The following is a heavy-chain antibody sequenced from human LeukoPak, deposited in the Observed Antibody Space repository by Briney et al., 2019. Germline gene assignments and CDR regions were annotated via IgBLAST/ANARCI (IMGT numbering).Heavy chain of an antibody. V-gene: IGHV3-74*01. D-gene: IGHD4-23*01. J-gene: IGHJ4*02. CDR2: IASDGSST. CDR3: ARGRPHGNDY. Sequence: GGSLRLSCAASGFTFDDYAMHWVRQAPGKGLVWVSRIASDGSSTTYADSVKGRFSISRDNAKNTLYLQMNSLRVEDTAVYYCARGRPHGNDYWGQGTLVTASS. CDR1: GFTFDDYA.